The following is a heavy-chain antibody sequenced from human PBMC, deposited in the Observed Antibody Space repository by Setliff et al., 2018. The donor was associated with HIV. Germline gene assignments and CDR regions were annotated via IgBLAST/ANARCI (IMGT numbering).Heavy chain of an antibody. D-gene: IGHD6-19*01. V-gene: IGHV1-18*04. CDR3: ARVPYRSAWFSGGHDAFDI. J-gene: IGHJ3*02. Sequence: ASVKVSCKASGYTFTDYYMHWVRQAPGQGLEWMGWISGYNGNTKYVQKLQGRVTMTTDTSTSTVYMELRSLRSDDTAVYFCARVPYRSAWFSGGHDAFDIWGQGTMVTVSS. CDR1: GYTFTDYY. CDR2: ISGYNGNT.